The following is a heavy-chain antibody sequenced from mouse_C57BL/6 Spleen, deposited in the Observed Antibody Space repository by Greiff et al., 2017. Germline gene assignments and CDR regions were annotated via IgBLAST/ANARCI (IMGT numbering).Heavy chain of an antibody. CDR1: GYTFTDYN. Sequence: VQLKESGPELVKPGASVKIPCKASGYTFTDYNMDWVKQSHGKSLEWIGDINPNNGGTIYNQKFKGKATLTVDKSSSTAYMELRSLTSEDTAVYYCARRPYDYDDYFAYWGQGTTLTVSS. CDR3: ARRPYDYDDYFAY. V-gene: IGHV1-18*01. D-gene: IGHD2-4*01. CDR2: INPNNGGT. J-gene: IGHJ2*01.